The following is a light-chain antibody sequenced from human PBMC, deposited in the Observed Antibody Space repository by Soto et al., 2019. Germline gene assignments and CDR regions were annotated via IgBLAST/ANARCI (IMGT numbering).Light chain of an antibody. J-gene: IGKJ1*01. Sequence: DIQMTQSPSTLSASVGDRVIITCRASQSISSWLAWYQQKPGKAPNLLIYKASALKSGVPSRFSGSGSGTEFTLTISSLQPDDFATYYCQQYDNDSWTVGQGTNVEIK. V-gene: IGKV1-5*03. CDR3: QQYDNDSWT. CDR1: QSISSW. CDR2: KAS.